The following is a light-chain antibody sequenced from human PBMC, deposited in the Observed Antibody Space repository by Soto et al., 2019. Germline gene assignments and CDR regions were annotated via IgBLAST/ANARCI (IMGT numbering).Light chain of an antibody. CDR2: GVS. CDR1: QNISNY. Sequence: DIQMTQSPSSLSASVGDRITITCRASQNISNYLAWYQQKPGRVPKLLMYGVSILQSGVPSRFSGSGSGTDFTLTISSLQPEDSAVYYCQQYNNWPPITFGQGTRLEIK. J-gene: IGKJ5*01. V-gene: IGKV1-27*01. CDR3: QQYNNWPPIT.